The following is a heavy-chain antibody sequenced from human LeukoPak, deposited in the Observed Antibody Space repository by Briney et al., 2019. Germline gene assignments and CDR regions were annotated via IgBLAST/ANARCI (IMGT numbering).Heavy chain of an antibody. J-gene: IGHJ4*02. CDR1: GGSFSGYY. CDR2: INHSGST. CDR3: ARAFWGSGIDY. V-gene: IGHV4-34*01. Sequence: TSETLSLTCAVYGGSFSGYYWSRIRQPPGKGLEWIGEINHSGSTNYNPSLKSRVTISVDTSKNQFYLKLSSVTAADTAVYYCARAFWGSGIDYWGQGTLVSVSS. D-gene: IGHD3-16*01.